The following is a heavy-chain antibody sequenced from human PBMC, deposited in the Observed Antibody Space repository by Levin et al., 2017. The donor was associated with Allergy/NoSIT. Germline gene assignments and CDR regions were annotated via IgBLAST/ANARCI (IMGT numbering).Heavy chain of an antibody. CDR2: ISGSGIST. CDR1: GFTFSTYA. D-gene: IGHD3-10*01. Sequence: ASVKVSCAASGFTFSTYAMTWVRQVPGKGLEWVSAISGSGISTFYADSVKGRFTISRDNSKNTLYLQMNSLRAGDTALYYCAKRGSSSWFGDDYWGQGTLVTVSS. CDR3: AKRGSSSWFGDDY. J-gene: IGHJ4*02. V-gene: IGHV3-23*01.